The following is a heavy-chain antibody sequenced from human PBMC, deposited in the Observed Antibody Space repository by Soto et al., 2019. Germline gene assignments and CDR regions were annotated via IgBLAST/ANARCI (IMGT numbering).Heavy chain of an antibody. CDR2: IYHSGST. D-gene: IGHD4-17*01. CDR1: GDSISSSNW. CDR3: ARSMTTVVTLDY. V-gene: IGHV4-4*02. Sequence: SETLSLTCAVSGDSISSSNWWSWVRQPPGKGLEWIGEIYHSGSTNYNPSLKSRVIISVDKSKNQFSLKLNSVTAADTAVYYCARSMTTVVTLDYWGQGTLVTVSS. J-gene: IGHJ4*02.